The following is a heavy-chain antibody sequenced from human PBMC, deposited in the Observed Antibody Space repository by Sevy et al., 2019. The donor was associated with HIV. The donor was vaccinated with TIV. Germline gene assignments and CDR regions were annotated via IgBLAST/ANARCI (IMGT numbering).Heavy chain of an antibody. CDR1: GFTFSDYY. CDR2: ISSSGSTI. CDR3: ARGGLVYCSGGSRYSINYDYYYAMDV. V-gene: IGHV3-11*01. D-gene: IGHD2-15*01. J-gene: IGHJ6*02. Sequence: GGSLRLSCAASGFTFSDYYMSWVRQAPGKGLEWVSYISSSGSTIYYVDSVKGRFTISRDNAKNSLSLQRNSLRAEDTAVYYCARGGLVYCSGGSRYSINYDYYYAMDVWGQGTTVTVSS.